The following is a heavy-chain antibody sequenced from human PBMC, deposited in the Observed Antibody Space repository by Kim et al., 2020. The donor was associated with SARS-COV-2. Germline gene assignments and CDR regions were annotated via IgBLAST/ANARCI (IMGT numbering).Heavy chain of an antibody. CDR1: GGSISSYY. CDR2: IYYSGST. J-gene: IGHJ6*02. Sequence: SETLSLTCTVSGGSISSYYWSWIRQPPGKGLEWIGYIYYSGSTNYNPSLKSRVTISVDTSKNQFSLKLSSVTAADTAVYNCASDSWGGTDHTAPNYYGMDVWGQGTTVTVSS. D-gene: IGHD3-16*01. CDR3: ASDSWGGTDHTAPNYYGMDV. V-gene: IGHV4-59*01.